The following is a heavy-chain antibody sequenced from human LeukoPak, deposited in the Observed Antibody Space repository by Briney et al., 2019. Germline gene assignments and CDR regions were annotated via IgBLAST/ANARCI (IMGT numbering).Heavy chain of an antibody. CDR1: GYTFTVYY. J-gene: IGHJ6*03. V-gene: IGHV1-2*02. Sequence: ASVKVFYKASGYTFTVYYMHWVRQAPGQGLEWMGWINPNSGGTNYAQKFQGRVTMTRDTSISTAYMELSRLRSDDTAVYYCARDREQLVWRWYYYYMDVWGKGTTVTISS. CDR2: INPNSGGT. D-gene: IGHD6-13*01. CDR3: ARDREQLVWRWYYYYMDV.